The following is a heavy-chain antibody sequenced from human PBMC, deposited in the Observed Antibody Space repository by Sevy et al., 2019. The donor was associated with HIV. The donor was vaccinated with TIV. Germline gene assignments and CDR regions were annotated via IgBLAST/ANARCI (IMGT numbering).Heavy chain of an antibody. CDR3: ARDPGGGSWFDP. V-gene: IGHV4-59*01. CDR1: GGSISSYY. D-gene: IGHD3-16*01. J-gene: IGHJ5*02. CDR2: IYYSGST. Sequence: SETLSVTCTVSGGSISSYYWSWIRQPPGKGLEWIGYIYYSGSTNYNPSLKSRVTISVDTSKNQFSLKLCSVTAADTAVYYCARDPGGGSWFDPWGQGTLVTVSS.